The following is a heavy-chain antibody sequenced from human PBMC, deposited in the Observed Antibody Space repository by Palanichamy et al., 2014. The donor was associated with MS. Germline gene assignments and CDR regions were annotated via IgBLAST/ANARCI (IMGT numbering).Heavy chain of an antibody. CDR3: ATLTCSVGYCYGKFYFDY. Sequence: EVQLVESGGGLVKPGDSLRISCAASGFSFSTYAMEWVRQAPGKGLEWVSSITGKSDYIYYADSVKGRFTISRDNAKNSVYLQMNNLRVEDTAIYYCATLTCSVGYCYGKFYFDYWGRGTLVTVSS. J-gene: IGHJ4*02. CDR1: GFSFSTYA. D-gene: IGHD2-15*01. V-gene: IGHV3-21*01. CDR2: ITGKSDYI.